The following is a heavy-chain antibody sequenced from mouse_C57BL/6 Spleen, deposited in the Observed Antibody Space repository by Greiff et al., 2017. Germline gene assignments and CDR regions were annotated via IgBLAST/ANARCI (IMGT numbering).Heavy chain of an antibody. Sequence: QVQLQQSGAELARPGASVKLSCKASGYTFTSYGISWVKQRTGQGLEWIGEIYPRSGNTYYNEKFKGKATLTADKSSSTAYMELRRLTSEDSAVYFCAREELAGFFFAYWGQGTLVTVSA. CDR2: IYPRSGNT. D-gene: IGHD4-1*01. V-gene: IGHV1-81*01. J-gene: IGHJ3*01. CDR1: GYTFTSYG. CDR3: AREELAGFFFAY.